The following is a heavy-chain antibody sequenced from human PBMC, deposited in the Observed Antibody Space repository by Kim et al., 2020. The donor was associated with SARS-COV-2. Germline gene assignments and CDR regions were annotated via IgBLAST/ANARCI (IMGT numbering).Heavy chain of an antibody. Sequence: TYYNPSLKSRVTISVDTSKNQFSLKLSSVTAADTAVYYCARDEIPAATGPWGQGTLVTVSS. D-gene: IGHD2-2*01. CDR2: T. CDR3: ARDEIPAATGP. V-gene: IGHV4-39*02. J-gene: IGHJ5*02.